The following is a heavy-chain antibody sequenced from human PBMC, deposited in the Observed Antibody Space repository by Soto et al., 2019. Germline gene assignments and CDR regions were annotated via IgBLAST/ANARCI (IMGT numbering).Heavy chain of an antibody. CDR1: GASITADYY. V-gene: IGHV4-39*01. D-gene: IGHD3-22*01. J-gene: IGHJ4*02. CDR2: IYYSGST. Sequence: SETLSLTCTVSGASITADYYWAWIRQSPGRGLEWIGSIYYSGSTYYNPSLKSRVTISVDTSKNQFSLKLSSVTAADTAVYYCAGSYYYDSSGPQGFDYWGQGTLVTVSS. CDR3: AGSYYYDSSGPQGFDY.